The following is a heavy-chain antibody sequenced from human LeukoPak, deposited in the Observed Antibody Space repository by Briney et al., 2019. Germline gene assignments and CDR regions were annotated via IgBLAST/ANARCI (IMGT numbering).Heavy chain of an antibody. Sequence: ASVKVSCKASGYTFTSYYMHWVRQAPGRGLEWMGIINPSGGSTSYAQKFQGRVTMTRDTSTSTVYMELSSLRSEDTAVYYCARAPRNSSGWYGDAFDIWGQGTMVTVSS. J-gene: IGHJ3*02. CDR3: ARAPRNSSGWYGDAFDI. CDR1: GYTFTSYY. D-gene: IGHD6-19*01. V-gene: IGHV1-46*01. CDR2: INPSGGST.